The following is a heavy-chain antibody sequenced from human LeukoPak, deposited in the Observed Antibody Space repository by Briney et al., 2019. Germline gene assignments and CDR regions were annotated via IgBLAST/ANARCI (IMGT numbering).Heavy chain of an antibody. Sequence: ASVKVSCKASGYTFTSYDINWARQATGQGLEWMGWMNPNSGNTGDAQKFQGRVTMTRNTSISTAYMELSSLRSEDTAVYYCARAEFLVVPAASYGMDVWGQGTTVTVSS. D-gene: IGHD2-2*01. CDR1: GYTFTSYD. CDR2: MNPNSGNT. V-gene: IGHV1-8*01. J-gene: IGHJ6*02. CDR3: ARAEFLVVPAASYGMDV.